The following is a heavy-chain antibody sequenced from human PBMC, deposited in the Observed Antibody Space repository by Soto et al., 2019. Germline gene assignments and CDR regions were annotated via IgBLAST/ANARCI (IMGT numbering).Heavy chain of an antibody. CDR3: ACDMYGGLSHHLAP. Sequence: SETLPLTCLLAPTSITSYHWSWIRQFPGKGLEWIAYTSYTGNTNYNPSLKSRVTISMDTSKNQLSLKLTSMTAADTAVYYWACDMYGGLSHHLAPRGKRTMVVVAS. V-gene: IGHV4-59*03. D-gene: IGHD5-12*01. CDR1: PTSITSYH. J-gene: IGHJ6*03. CDR2: TSYTGNT.